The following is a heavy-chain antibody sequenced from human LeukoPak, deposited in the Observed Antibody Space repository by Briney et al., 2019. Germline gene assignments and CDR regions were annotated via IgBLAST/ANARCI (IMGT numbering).Heavy chain of an antibody. V-gene: IGHV5-51*01. CDR2: IYPGDSDT. CDR3: ARQGQQLVEGGAFDI. CDR1: GYSFTSYW. J-gene: IGHJ3*02. Sequence: GESLKISCKGSGYSFTSYWIGWVRQMPGKGLEWMGIIYPGDSDTRYSPSFQGQVTISADKSISTAYLQWSSLKASDTAMYYCARQGQQLVEGGAFDIWGQGTMVTVSS. D-gene: IGHD6-13*01.